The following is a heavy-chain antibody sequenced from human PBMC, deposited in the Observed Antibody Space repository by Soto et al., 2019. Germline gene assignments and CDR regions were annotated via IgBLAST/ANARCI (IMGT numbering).Heavy chain of an antibody. J-gene: IGHJ6*03. CDR1: GFTFSSYD. D-gene: IGHD3-10*01. V-gene: IGHV3-13*05. Sequence: EVQLVESGGDLVQPGGSLRLSCAASGFTFSSYDMHWVRQAAGKGLEWVSAIGTAGDPYYTDSAKSRFTISRENAQNSLFLQMNSLRAGDTAVYCCARGSFGAGSVRAYMDVWGRGTTVTVSS. CDR3: ARGSFGAGSVRAYMDV. CDR2: IGTAGDP.